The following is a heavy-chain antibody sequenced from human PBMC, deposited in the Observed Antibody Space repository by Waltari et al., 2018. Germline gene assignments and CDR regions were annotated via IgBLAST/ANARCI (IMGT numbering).Heavy chain of an antibody. CDR1: GFMFSNYV. J-gene: IGHJ4*02. CDR3: ASERGTFGVGRSSFDR. CDR2: IRYDGSNT. V-gene: IGHV3-30*02. Sequence: QVYLVESGGGGVQPGGSLRLSCAASGFMFSNYVMHWVRQAPGKGLEWVASIRYDGSNTFHADSVKGRFTISRDNSKNTMDLQTSSLRPEDTAVYYCASERGTFGVGRSSFDRWGQGTLVIVSS. D-gene: IGHD3-3*01.